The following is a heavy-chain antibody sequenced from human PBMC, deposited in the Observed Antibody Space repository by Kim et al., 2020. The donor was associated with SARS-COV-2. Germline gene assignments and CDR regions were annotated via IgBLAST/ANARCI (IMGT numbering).Heavy chain of an antibody. CDR2: INHSGST. CDR3: ARREYSGSFQTLDC. D-gene: IGHD1-26*01. J-gene: IGHJ4*02. CDR1: GGSFSGYY. Sequence: SETLSLTCAVYGGSFSGYYWTWIRQPPGKGLEWIGEINHSGSTNYNASLKSRVTISVDTSKNQFSLKLSSVTASDTAVYYCARREYSGSFQTLDCWGQG. V-gene: IGHV4-34*01.